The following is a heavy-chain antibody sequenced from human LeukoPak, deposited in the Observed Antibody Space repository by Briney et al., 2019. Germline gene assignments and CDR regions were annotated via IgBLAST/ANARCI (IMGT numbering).Heavy chain of an antibody. CDR3: ARYQSDIVVVVAATQDAFDI. V-gene: IGHV1-2*02. J-gene: IGHJ3*02. Sequence: ASVKVSCKTSGYTFSAFYMHWVRQAPGQGLEWMGWINPNSGGTNYAQKFQGRVTMTRGTSISTAYMELSRLRSDDTAVYYCARYQSDIVVVVAATQDAFDIWGQGTMVTVSS. CDR1: GYTFSAFY. CDR2: INPNSGGT. D-gene: IGHD2-15*01.